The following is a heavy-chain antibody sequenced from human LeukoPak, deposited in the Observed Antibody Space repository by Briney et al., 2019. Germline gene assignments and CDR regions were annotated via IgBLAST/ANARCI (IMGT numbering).Heavy chain of an antibody. CDR1: GFIFSSYG. J-gene: IGHJ6*03. Sequence: GGSLRLSCAASGFIFSSYGMHWVRQAPGKGLEWVAFIRYDGSDKFYADSVKGRFTISRDNSKNTLYLQMSSLRADDTAVYYCARGGESDFWSGYYNYYYYYMDVWGKGTTVTVSS. D-gene: IGHD3-3*01. V-gene: IGHV3-30*02. CDR3: ARGGESDFWSGYYNYYYYYMDV. CDR2: IRYDGSDK.